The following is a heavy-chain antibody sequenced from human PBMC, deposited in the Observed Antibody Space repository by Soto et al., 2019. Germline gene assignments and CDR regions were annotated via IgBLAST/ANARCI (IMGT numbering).Heavy chain of an antibody. D-gene: IGHD6-6*01. CDR3: ARDIRLVGAFDY. Sequence: PGGSLRLSCAASGFTFSSYAMHWVRQAPGKGLEWVAVISYDGSNKYYADSVKGRFTISRDNSKNTLYLQMNSLRAEDTAVYYCARDIRLVGAFDYWGQGTLVTVSS. CDR1: GFTFSSYA. CDR2: ISYDGSNK. V-gene: IGHV3-30-3*01. J-gene: IGHJ4*02.